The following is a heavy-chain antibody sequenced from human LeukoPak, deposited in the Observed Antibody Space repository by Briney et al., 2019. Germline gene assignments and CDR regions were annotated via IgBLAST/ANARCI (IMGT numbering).Heavy chain of an antibody. CDR2: IYYSGST. CDR1: GGSISSSSYY. J-gene: IGHJ4*02. D-gene: IGHD3-10*01. Sequence: PSETLSLTCTVSGGSISSSSYYWGWIRQPPGKGLEWIGSIYYSGSTYYNPSLKSRVTISVDTSKNQFPLKLSSVTAADTAVYYCARLTAGYYGSGSYDWGQGTLVTVSS. CDR3: ARLTAGYYGSGSYD. V-gene: IGHV4-39*01.